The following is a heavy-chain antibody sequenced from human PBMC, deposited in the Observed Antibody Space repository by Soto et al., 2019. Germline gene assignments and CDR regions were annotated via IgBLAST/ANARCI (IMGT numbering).Heavy chain of an antibody. CDR1: GFTVSSNY. CDR3: ARRLTYSYGSNWFDP. CDR2: VYSGGST. Sequence: GGSLRLSCAASGFTVSSNYMSWVRQAPGKGLEWVSVVYSGGSTYYADSVKGRFTISRDNSKNTLYLQMNSLRAEDTAVYYCARRLTYSYGSNWFDPWGQGTLVTVSS. J-gene: IGHJ5*02. V-gene: IGHV3-53*01. D-gene: IGHD5-18*01.